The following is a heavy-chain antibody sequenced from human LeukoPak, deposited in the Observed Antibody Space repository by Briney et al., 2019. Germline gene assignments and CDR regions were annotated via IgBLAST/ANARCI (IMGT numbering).Heavy chain of an antibody. J-gene: IGHJ4*02. CDR1: GFTFSNFW. CDR2: INRDGSEK. D-gene: IGHD1-26*01. Sequence: PGGSLRLSYAASGFTFSNFWMGWARQGPEKGLQWVASINRDGSEKHPVDSVKGRFTISRDNSKNTLYLQMNSLRAEDTAVYYCAKDLQARPSPRLNSGSYQSCFDYWGQGTLVTVSS. CDR3: AKDLQARPSPRLNSGSYQSCFDY. V-gene: IGHV3-7*01.